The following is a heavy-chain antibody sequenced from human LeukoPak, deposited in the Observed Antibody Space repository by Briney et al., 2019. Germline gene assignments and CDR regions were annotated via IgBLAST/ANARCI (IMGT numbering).Heavy chain of an antibody. Sequence: GRSLRLSCAASGFTFSSYRMRWVRQAPGKWRGWVSSISSSSSYIYYADSVKGRFTISRDNAKNSLYLQMNSLRAEDTAVYYCARDNPEYFDYWGQGTLVTVSS. V-gene: IGHV3-21*01. J-gene: IGHJ4*02. CDR2: ISSSSSYI. CDR1: GFTFSSYR. CDR3: ARDNPEYFDY. D-gene: IGHD1-14*01.